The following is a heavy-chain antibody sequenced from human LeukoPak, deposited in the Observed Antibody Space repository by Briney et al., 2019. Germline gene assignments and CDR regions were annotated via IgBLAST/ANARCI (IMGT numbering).Heavy chain of an antibody. D-gene: IGHD3-3*01. Sequence: PSETLSLTCTVSGGSISSYYWSWIRQPPGKGLEWIGYIYYSGSTNYNPSLKGRVTISVDTSKNQFSLKLSSVTAADTAVYYCARNDFPNYYYYMDVWGKGTTVTVSS. CDR3: ARNDFPNYYYYMDV. CDR1: GGSISSYY. CDR2: IYYSGST. J-gene: IGHJ6*03. V-gene: IGHV4-59*08.